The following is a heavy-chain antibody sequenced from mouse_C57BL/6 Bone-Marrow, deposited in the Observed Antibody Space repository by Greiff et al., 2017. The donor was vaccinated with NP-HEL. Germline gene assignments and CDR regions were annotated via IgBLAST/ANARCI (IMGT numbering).Heavy chain of an antibody. CDR2: ISSGSRTL. CDR1: GFTFSDYG. J-gene: IGHJ4*01. D-gene: IGHD2-10*01. CDR3: ARCLPHYDAMDY. V-gene: IGHV5-17*01. Sequence: EVQVVESGGGLVKPGGSLKLSCEASGFTFSDYGLHWVSPAPEKGLAWVAYISSGSRTLYFADTVTGRLSISIDNAKNTLFPQMTSLRSEDTAMYDGARCLPHYDAMDYWGQGTSVTVSS.